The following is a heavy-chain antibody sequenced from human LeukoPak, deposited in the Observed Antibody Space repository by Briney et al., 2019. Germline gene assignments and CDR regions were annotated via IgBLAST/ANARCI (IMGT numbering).Heavy chain of an antibody. D-gene: IGHD1-26*01. V-gene: IGHV4-59*01. CDR2: IYYSRST. J-gene: IGHJ4*02. CDR1: GGSISSYY. CDR3: ARDPGGSYLDY. Sequence: SETLSLTCTVSGGSISSYYWSWIRQPPGKGLEWIGYIYYSRSTNYNPSLKSRVTISVDTSKNQFSLKLSSVTAADTAVYYCARDPGGSYLDYWGQGTLVTVSS.